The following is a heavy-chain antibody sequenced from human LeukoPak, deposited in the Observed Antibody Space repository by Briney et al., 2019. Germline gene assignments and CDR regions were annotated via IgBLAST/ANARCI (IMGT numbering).Heavy chain of an antibody. CDR2: IYYSGST. J-gene: IGHJ4*02. D-gene: IGHD3-22*01. Sequence: KPSETLSLTCTVSGDSISSRSYYWGWIRQPPGKGLEWIGSIYYSGSTYYNPSLKNRVTISVDTSKNQFSLKLSSVTAADTAVYYCTRQGSLGTSGYYYWGQGTLVTVSS. V-gene: IGHV4-39*01. CDR3: TRQGSLGTSGYYY. CDR1: GDSISSRSYY.